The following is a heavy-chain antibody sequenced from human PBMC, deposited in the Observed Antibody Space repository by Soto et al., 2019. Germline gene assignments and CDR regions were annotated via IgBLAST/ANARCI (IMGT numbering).Heavy chain of an antibody. CDR3: AREKTSYGMDV. V-gene: IGHV1-8*01. Sequence: QVQLVQSGAEVKKPGASVKVSCKASGYTFTSYDINWVRQATGQGLEWMGWMNPNSGNTGCAQKFQGRVSRTRNTSIRTAYMELSSLRSEDTAVYYCAREKTSYGMDVWGQGTTVTVSS. J-gene: IGHJ6*02. CDR2: MNPNSGNT. CDR1: GYTFTSYD.